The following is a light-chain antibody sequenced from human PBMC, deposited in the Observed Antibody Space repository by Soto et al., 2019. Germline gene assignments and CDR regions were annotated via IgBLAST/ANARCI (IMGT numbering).Light chain of an antibody. J-gene: IGKJ1*01. Sequence: EIVLTQSPASLSVSPGERATLSCRASQSVRSKVAWYQQKPGQAPSLVIYGISSRATGVPDRFSGSGSGTDFTLTISRLEPEDFAVYYCQQYTDWPLTFGQGTKVDIK. CDR1: QSVRSK. CDR2: GIS. V-gene: IGKV3D-15*01. CDR3: QQYTDWPLT.